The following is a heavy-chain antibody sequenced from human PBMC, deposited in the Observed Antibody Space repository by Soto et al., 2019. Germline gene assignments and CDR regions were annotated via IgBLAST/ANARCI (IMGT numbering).Heavy chain of an antibody. CDR3: AKEMGDYYDSSGSWFDP. Sequence: EVQLVESGGGWVQPGRSLRLSCAASGFTFDVYAMHWVRQAPGKGLEWVSGISGSGGNTYYADSVKGRFTISRDNSKNTLFLQMNSLRAEDTALYFCAKEMGDYYDSSGSWFDPWGQGTLVTVSS. CDR1: GFTFDVYA. J-gene: IGHJ5*02. V-gene: IGHV3-23*04. CDR2: ISGSGGNT. D-gene: IGHD3-22*01.